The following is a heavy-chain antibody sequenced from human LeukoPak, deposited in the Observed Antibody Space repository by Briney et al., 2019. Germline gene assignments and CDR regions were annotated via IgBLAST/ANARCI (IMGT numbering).Heavy chain of an antibody. V-gene: IGHV1-2*02. Sequence: ASVKVSCKASGYTFTGYYMHWVRQAPGQGLEWMGWINPNSGGTNYAQKFQGRVTMTRDTSISTAYMELSRLRSDDTAVYYCARVSGYYYAGAFDIWGQGTMVTVSS. J-gene: IGHJ3*02. CDR2: INPNSGGT. D-gene: IGHD3-22*01. CDR1: GYTFTGYY. CDR3: ARVSGYYYAGAFDI.